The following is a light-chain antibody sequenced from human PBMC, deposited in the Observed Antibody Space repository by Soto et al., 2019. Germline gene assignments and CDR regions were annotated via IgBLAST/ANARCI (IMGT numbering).Light chain of an antibody. J-gene: IGKJ2*01. CDR1: QSISSW. CDR3: QQYNSYSGT. Sequence: DIQMTQSPSTLSAFVGDRVTITCRASQSISSWLAWYQQKPGKAPKLLIYKASNLESGVPSRFSGSGSGTEFTLTISSLQPDDFATYYCQQYNSYSGTFGQGTKLEIK. V-gene: IGKV1-5*03. CDR2: KAS.